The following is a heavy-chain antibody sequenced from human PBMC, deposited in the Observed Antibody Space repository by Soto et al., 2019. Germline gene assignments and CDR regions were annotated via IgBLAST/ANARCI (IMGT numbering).Heavy chain of an antibody. D-gene: IGHD1-1*01. Sequence: QGQLVESGGGVVQPGRSLRLSCAASGFSFSSYGMEWVRLAPGKGLEWVAGTTYDGGSKHYVDSVKGRFTISRDNSKNTLYRQMNSLRVEDTATYYCAGALENPFFYYGLNVWGKGPTVTVSS. V-gene: IGHV3-30*03. J-gene: IGHJ6*04. CDR1: GFSFSSYG. CDR2: TTYDGGSK. CDR3: AGALENPFFYYGLNV.